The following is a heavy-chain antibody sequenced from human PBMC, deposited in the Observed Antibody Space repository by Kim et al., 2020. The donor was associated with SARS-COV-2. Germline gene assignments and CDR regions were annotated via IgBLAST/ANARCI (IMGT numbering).Heavy chain of an antibody. J-gene: IGHJ6*02. D-gene: IGHD3-22*01. CDR2: IKSKGSGGTK. CDR1: GFTFSDAG. Sequence: GGSLRLSCAASGFTFSDAGMSWVRQAPGKGPEWVGRIKSKGSGGTKDYSAPVKGRFTISRDDTKNMVDLQMNSLKTEDTGVYYCLWLTNFYYNMGVWGQGTPVTVSS. V-gene: IGHV3-15*01. CDR3: LWLTNFYYNMGV.